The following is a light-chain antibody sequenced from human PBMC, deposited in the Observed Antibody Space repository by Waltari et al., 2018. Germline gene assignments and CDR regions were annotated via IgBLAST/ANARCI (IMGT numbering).Light chain of an antibody. CDR1: QSVSSN. J-gene: IGKJ1*01. Sequence: LSVSPGERATLSCRASQSVSSNLAWYQQKPGQAPRLLIYGASTRATGIPARFSGSGSGTEFTLTISSLQSEDFAVYYCQQYNNWPLAFGQGTKVEIK. CDR3: QQYNNWPLA. CDR2: GAS. V-gene: IGKV3-15*01.